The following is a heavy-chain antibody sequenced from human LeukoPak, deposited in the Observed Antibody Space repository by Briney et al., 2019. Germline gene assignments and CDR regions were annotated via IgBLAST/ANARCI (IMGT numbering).Heavy chain of an antibody. CDR1: GFTVSSNY. Sequence: PGGCLRLSCAASGFTVSSNYMGCVRQAPGKGLEWGSVIYSGGSTYYADSVKGRFTISRDNSKNTLYLQMNSLRAEDTAVYYCARDPPEVSCVDYWGQGTLVTVSS. V-gene: IGHV3-66*01. D-gene: IGHD2-15*01. J-gene: IGHJ4*01. CDR2: IYSGGST. CDR3: ARDPPEVSCVDY.